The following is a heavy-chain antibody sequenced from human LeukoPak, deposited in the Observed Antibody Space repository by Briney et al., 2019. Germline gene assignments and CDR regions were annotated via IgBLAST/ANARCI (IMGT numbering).Heavy chain of an antibody. CDR2: FRGSSSYI. J-gene: IGHJ6*02. CDR1: GFTFSSYS. V-gene: IGHV3-21*01. CDR3: ARDLVVRGVNPGYYYYGMDV. Sequence: GGSLRLSCAASGFTFSSYSMNWVRQAPGKGLKWSPSFRGSSSYIYYADSVKGRFTISRDNAKNSLYLQMNSLRAEDTAVYYCARDLVVRGVNPGYYYYGMDVWGQGTTVTVSS. D-gene: IGHD3-10*01.